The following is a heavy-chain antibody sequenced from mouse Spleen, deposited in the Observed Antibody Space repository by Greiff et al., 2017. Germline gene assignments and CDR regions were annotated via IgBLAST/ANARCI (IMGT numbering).Heavy chain of an antibody. CDR2: IDPETGGT. V-gene: IGHV1-15*01. Sequence: QVQLQQSGAELVRPGASVTLSCKASGYTFTDYEMHWVKQTPVHGLEWIGAIDPETGGTAYNQKFKGKAILTADKSSSTAYMELRSLTSEDSAVYYCTRYYYGSSPLDYWGQGTTLTVSS. D-gene: IGHD1-1*01. CDR1: GYTFTDYE. CDR3: TRYYYGSSPLDY. J-gene: IGHJ2*01.